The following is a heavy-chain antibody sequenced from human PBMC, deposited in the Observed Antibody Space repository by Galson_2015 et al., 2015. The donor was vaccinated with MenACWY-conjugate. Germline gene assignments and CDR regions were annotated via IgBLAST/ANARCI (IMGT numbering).Heavy chain of an antibody. CDR1: GFIFRNYW. J-gene: IGHJ6*02. CDR3: ARGHYGMDV. CDR2: IKKDGSEK. Sequence: SLRLSCAASGFIFRNYWMTWVRQAPGKGLEWVASIKKDGSEKYYVDSVKGRFTISRDNAKSSLYLEMNSLRVEDTAVYSCARGHYGMDVWGQGTTVTASS. V-gene: IGHV3-7*03.